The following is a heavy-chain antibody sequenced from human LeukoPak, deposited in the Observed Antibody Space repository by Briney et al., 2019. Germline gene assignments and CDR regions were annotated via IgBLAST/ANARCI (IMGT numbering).Heavy chain of an antibody. CDR2: ISDSGGST. Sequence: GGSLRLSCAASSTYAMSWVRQAPGKGLEWVSAISDSGGSTYYADSVKGRFTISRDNSKNTLYLQMNSLRAEDTAVYYCAKSTRVRGVIDFDYWGQGTLVIVSS. CDR3: AKSTRVRGVIDFDY. V-gene: IGHV3-23*01. D-gene: IGHD3-10*01. CDR1: STYA. J-gene: IGHJ4*02.